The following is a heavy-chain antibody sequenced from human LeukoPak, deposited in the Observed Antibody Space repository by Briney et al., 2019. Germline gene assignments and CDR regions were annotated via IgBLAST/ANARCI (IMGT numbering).Heavy chain of an antibody. V-gene: IGHV3-23*01. J-gene: IGHJ4*02. CDR3: AKDPRRAVTAIPSIFDY. CDR2: ISGSGGST. CDR1: GFTFSSYA. Sequence: PGGSLRLSCAASGFTFSSYAMSWVRQAPGKGLEWVSAISGSGGSTYYADSVKGRFTISRDNSKNTLYLQMNSLRAEDTAVYYCAKDPRRAVTAIPSIFDYWGQGTLVTVSS. D-gene: IGHD2-21*02.